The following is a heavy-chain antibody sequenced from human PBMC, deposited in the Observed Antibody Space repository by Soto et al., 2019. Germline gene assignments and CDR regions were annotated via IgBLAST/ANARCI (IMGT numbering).Heavy chain of an antibody. CDR3: ARGRIIVAGGFDP. CDR1: GYTFTSYD. J-gene: IGHJ5*02. CDR2: MNPSTGNT. Sequence: QVQLVQSGGEVKKPGASVKVSCKASGYTFTSYDIIWVRQATGQGLEWMGWMNPSTGNTDSAEKFQGRLTMTRNTSISTVYMELSSLSFEDTAVYYCARGRIIVAGGFDPWGQGTLVTVSS. V-gene: IGHV1-8*01. D-gene: IGHD6-19*01.